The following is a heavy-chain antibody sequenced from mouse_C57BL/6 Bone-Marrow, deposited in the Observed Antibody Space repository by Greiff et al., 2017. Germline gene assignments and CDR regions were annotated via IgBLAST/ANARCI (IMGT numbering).Heavy chain of an antibody. J-gene: IGHJ2*01. Sequence: QVQLQQSGAELARPGASVKLSCKASGYTFTSYGISWVKQRTGQGLEWIGEIYPRSGNTYYNEKFKGKATLTADKSSSTAYMELRSLTSEDSAVYFCARVDLLWLRQGVDYWGQGTTLTVSS. D-gene: IGHD2-2*01. CDR1: GYTFTSYG. CDR2: IYPRSGNT. CDR3: ARVDLLWLRQGVDY. V-gene: IGHV1-81*01.